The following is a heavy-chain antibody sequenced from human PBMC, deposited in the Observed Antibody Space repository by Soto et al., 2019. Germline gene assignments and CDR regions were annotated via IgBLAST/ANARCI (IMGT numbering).Heavy chain of an antibody. D-gene: IGHD2-2*01. Sequence: KVSFQASGSTFTCYYMHCVRQAPGQGLEWMGWINPNSGGTNYAQKFQGRVTMTRDTSISTAYMELSRLRSDDTAVYYCAREDCSCTSCYGRRENGLDLWRQGNLVTVAS. CDR1: GSTFTCYY. CDR3: AREDCSCTSCYGRRENGLDL. V-gene: IGHV1-2*02. J-gene: IGHJ5*02. CDR2: INPNSGGT.